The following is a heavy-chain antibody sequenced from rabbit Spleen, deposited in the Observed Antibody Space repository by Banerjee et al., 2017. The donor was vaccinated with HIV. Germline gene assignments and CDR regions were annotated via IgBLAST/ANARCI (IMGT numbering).Heavy chain of an antibody. CDR1: GFSFSNKAV. CDR2: INIVTGKS. V-gene: IGHV1S45*01. Sequence: QEQLVESGGGLVKPTGSLKLSCTASGFSFSNKAVMCWVRQAPGKGLEWIACINIVTGKSVYASWAEGRFIMSRTSSTTVTLQMTSLTAADTATYFCARDLVAVIGWNFNLWGPGTLVTVS. D-gene: IGHD1-1*01. CDR3: ARDLVAVIGWNFNL. J-gene: IGHJ4*01.